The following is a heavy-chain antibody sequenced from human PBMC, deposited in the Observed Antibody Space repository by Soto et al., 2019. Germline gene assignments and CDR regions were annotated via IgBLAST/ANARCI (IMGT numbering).Heavy chain of an antibody. CDR1: GGSISSYY. D-gene: IGHD3-3*01. J-gene: IGHJ5*02. CDR2: IYYSGST. Sequence: ETLSLTCTVSGGSISSYYWSWIRQPPGKGLEWIGYIYYSGSTNYNPSLKSRVTISVDTSKNQFSLKLSSVTAADTAVYYCARVVSSVFGVVSVGWFDPWGQGTLVTVSS. CDR3: ARVVSSVFGVVSVGWFDP. V-gene: IGHV4-59*01.